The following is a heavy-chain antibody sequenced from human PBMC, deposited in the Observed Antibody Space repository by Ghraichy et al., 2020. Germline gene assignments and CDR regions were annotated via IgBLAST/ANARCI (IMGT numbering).Heavy chain of an antibody. Sequence: GGSLRLSCAASGFTFSSYGMHWVRQVPGKGLEWVAFIRYDGSNKYYADSVKGRFTISRDNSKNTLYLQMNSLRAEDTAVYYCAKEVDHLVDYWGQGTLVTVSS. V-gene: IGHV3-30*02. J-gene: IGHJ4*02. CDR2: IRYDGSNK. CDR3: AKEVDHLVDY. CDR1: GFTFSSYG.